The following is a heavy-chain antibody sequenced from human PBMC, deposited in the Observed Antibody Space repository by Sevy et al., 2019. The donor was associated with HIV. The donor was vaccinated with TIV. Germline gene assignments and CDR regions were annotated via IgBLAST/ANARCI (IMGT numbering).Heavy chain of an antibody. V-gene: IGHV4-30-4*01. D-gene: IGHD3-3*01. CDR2: IYYSGST. J-gene: IGHJ4*02. Sequence: SETLSLTCTVSGGSISSGDYYWSWIRQPPGKGLEWIGYIYYSGSTYYNPSLKSRVTISVDTSKNQFSLKLSSVTAADTAVYYCARGSYDFWSGTHYFHYWGQGTLVTVSS. CDR1: GGSISSGDYY. CDR3: ARGSYDFWSGTHYFHY.